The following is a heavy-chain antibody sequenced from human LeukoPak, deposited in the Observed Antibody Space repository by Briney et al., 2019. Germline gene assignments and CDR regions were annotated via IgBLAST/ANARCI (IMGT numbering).Heavy chain of an antibody. J-gene: IGHJ5*02. V-gene: IGHV4-39*07. CDR3: VRDHVSPGLSNWFDP. Sequence: SETLSLTCTVSGGSISSSSYYWGWLRQPPGKGLEWLGSIYYSGSTYYNPSLKSRVTISVDTSKNQFSLKLSSVTASDTAMYYCVRDHVSPGLSNWFDPWGQGTLVTVSS. CDR2: IYYSGST. D-gene: IGHD3-16*01. CDR1: GGSISSSSYY.